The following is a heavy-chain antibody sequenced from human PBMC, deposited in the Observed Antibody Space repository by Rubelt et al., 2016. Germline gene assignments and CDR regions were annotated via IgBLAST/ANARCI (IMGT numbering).Heavy chain of an antibody. Sequence: VLLVESGGGVVQPGRSLRLSCAASGFTFSSYAMHWVRQAPGKGLEWVSAISGSGGSTYYADSVKGRFTISRDNSKNTRYLQMNSLRAEDTAVYYCARGYSGSYEFDYWGQGTLVTVSS. CDR1: GFTFSSYA. J-gene: IGHJ4*02. CDR2: ISGSGGST. V-gene: IGHV3-23*04. CDR3: ARGYSGSYEFDY. D-gene: IGHD1-26*01.